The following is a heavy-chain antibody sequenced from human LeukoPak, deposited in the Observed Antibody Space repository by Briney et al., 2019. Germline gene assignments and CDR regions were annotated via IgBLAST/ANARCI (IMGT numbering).Heavy chain of an antibody. CDR3: ARVEGYGDY. J-gene: IGHJ4*02. CDR1: GFSFSSYA. D-gene: IGHD3-16*01. CDR2: ISYDGSNK. V-gene: IGHV3-30*01. Sequence: PGRSLRLSCAASGFSFSSYAMFWVRQAPGKGLEWVAVISYDGSNKYYADSVKGRFTISRDNSKNTLYLQMNSLRAEDTAVYYCARVEGYGDYWGQGTLVTVSS.